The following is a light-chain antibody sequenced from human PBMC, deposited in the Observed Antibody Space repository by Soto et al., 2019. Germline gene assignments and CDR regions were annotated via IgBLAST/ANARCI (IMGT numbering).Light chain of an antibody. CDR2: DVS. Sequence: QSALTQPASVSGSPGQSITISCTGTSSDVGGYNYVSWYQQHPGKAPKLMIYDVSNRPSGVSNRFSGSKSGNTASLTISGLQAENEADYYCRSYTSSSTVVFGEGTKLTVL. CDR3: RSYTSSSTVV. CDR1: SSDVGGYNY. J-gene: IGLJ3*02. V-gene: IGLV2-14*01.